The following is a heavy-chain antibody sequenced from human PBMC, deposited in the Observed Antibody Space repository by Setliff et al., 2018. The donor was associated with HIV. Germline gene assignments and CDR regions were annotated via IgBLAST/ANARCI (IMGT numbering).Heavy chain of an antibody. J-gene: IGHJ4*02. V-gene: IGHV3-33*01. D-gene: IGHD1-26*01. CDR2: IWYDGSNK. CDR1: GFTFSNYG. Sequence: PGGSLRLSCAASGFTFSNYGMHWVRQAPGKGLEWVSVIWYDGSNKYYTDSVKGRFTISRDNSKNTLYLQMNSLRAEDTAVYYCARWGSGSYERVFDYWGQGMLVTVSS. CDR3: ARWGSGSYERVFDY.